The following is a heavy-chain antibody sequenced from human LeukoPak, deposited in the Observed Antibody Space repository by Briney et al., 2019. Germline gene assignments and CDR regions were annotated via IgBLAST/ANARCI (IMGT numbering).Heavy chain of an antibody. V-gene: IGHV1-69*13. Sequence: VASVKVSCKASGGTFSSYAISWVRQAPGQGLEWMGGIIPIFGTANYAQKFHGRVTITADESTSTAYMELSSLRSEDTAVYYCARGELPYYYDSSGYYALNYWGQGTLVTVSS. CDR3: ARGELPYYYDSSGYYALNY. CDR1: GGTFSSYA. CDR2: IIPIFGTA. J-gene: IGHJ4*02. D-gene: IGHD3-22*01.